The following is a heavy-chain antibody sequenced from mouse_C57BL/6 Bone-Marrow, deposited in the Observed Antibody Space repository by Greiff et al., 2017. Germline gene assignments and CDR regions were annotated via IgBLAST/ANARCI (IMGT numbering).Heavy chain of an antibody. CDR2: INPNNGGT. V-gene: IGHV1-18*01. D-gene: IGHD4-1*01. CDR3: ARELAWFAY. CDR1: GYTFTDYN. Sequence: VQLQQSGPVLVKPGASVKIPCKASGYTFTDYNMDWVKQSPGKSLEWIGDINPNNGGTIYNQKFKGKATLTVDKSSSTAYMELRSLTSEDTAVYYCARELAWFAYWGQGTLVTVSA. J-gene: IGHJ3*01.